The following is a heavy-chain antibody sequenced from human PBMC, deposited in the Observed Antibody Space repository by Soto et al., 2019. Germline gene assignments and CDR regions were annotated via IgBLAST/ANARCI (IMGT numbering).Heavy chain of an antibody. CDR1: GFTFSSYA. V-gene: IGHV3-30-3*01. J-gene: IGHJ4*02. CDR2: ISYDGSNK. Sequence: QVQLVESGGGVVQPGRSLRLSCAAFGFTFSSYAMHWVRQAPGKGLEWVAVISYDGSNKYYADSVKGRFTISRDNSKNTLYLQMNSLRAEDTAVYYCARDRGPYSYGYGLGYWGQGTLVTVSS. D-gene: IGHD5-18*01. CDR3: ARDRGPYSYGYGLGY.